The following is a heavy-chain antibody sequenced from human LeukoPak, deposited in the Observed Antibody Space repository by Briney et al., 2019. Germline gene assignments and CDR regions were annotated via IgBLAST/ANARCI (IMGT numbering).Heavy chain of an antibody. D-gene: IGHD6-13*01. CDR3: ARESPEPLYYSSSWYLPSKNYYYYYYMDV. Sequence: ASVKVSCKASGCTFTSYYMHWVRQAPGQGLEWMGIINPSGGSTSYAQKFQGRVTMTRDTSTSTVYMELSSLRSEDTAVYYCARESPEPLYYSSSWYLPSKNYYYYYYMDVWGKGTTVTVSS. CDR1: GCTFTSYY. V-gene: IGHV1-46*01. J-gene: IGHJ6*03. CDR2: INPSGGST.